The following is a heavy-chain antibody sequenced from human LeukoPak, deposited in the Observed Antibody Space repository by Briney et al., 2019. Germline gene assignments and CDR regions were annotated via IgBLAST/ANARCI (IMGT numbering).Heavy chain of an antibody. V-gene: IGHV1-2*02. J-gene: IGHJ4*02. CDR3: AKVMNRLYNSGWYHFDF. D-gene: IGHD6-19*01. Sequence: ASVKVSCKASGYTFTGYYMHWVRQAPGQGLEWMGWINLNSGGTKYAQKLQGRVTMTTDTSTSTAYMELRSLRSDDTAVYYCAKVMNRLYNSGWYHFDFWGQGTLVTVSS. CDR1: GYTFTGYY. CDR2: INLNSGGT.